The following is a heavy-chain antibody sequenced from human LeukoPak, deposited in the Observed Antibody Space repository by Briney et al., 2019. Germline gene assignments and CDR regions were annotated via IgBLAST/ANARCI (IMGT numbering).Heavy chain of an antibody. CDR1: GGSFSGYY. J-gene: IGHJ6*03. CDR3: ARVRVEDSSFFYYYYYYMDV. D-gene: IGHD3-22*01. CDR2: INHSGST. Sequence: SETLSLTCAVYGGSFSGYYWSWIRQPPGKGLEWIGEINHSGSTNYNPSLKSRVTISVDTSKNQFSLKLSSVTAADTAVYYCARVRVEDSSFFYYYYYYMDVWGKGTTVTISS. V-gene: IGHV4-34*01.